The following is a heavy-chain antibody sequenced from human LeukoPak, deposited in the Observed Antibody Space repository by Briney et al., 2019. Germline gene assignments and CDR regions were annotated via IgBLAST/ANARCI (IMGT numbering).Heavy chain of an antibody. CDR3: AELGTTMIGGV. CDR2: ISSSGSTI. Sequence: PGGSLRLSCAASGFTFSGYEMNWVRQAPGKGLEWVSYISSSGSTIYYADSVKGRFTISRDNAKNSLYLQMNSLRAEDTAVYYCAELGTTMIGGVWGKGTTVTISS. J-gene: IGHJ6*04. V-gene: IGHV3-48*03. CDR1: GFTFSGYE. D-gene: IGHD3-10*02.